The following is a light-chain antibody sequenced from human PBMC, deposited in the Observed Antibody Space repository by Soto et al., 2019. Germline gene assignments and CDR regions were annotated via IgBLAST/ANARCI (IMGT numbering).Light chain of an antibody. CDR1: QSISRY. CDR2: AAS. Sequence: DSQMTPSPSSLAASVGDRVTITCRASQSISRYLNWYQQKQGKAPKLLIYAASSLQSGVPSRFRGSGAGTDFPLTLSSLQPEDFATYYCQQSYSHPWTFGQGTKVEI. J-gene: IGKJ1*01. V-gene: IGKV1-39*01. CDR3: QQSYSHPWT.